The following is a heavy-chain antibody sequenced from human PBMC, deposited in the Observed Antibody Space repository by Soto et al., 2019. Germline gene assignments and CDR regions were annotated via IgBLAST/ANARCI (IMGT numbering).Heavy chain of an antibody. CDR1: GYTFTDYY. CDR2: INANTGDT. D-gene: IGHD5-12*01. Sequence: ASVKVSCKASGYTFTDYYMQWVRQAPGQGLEWMGWINANTGDTNYAQRFQGRVTMTSDTSISTDYMELNSLRSDDTAVYYCAGGGYDSKKWFDAWGQGTLVTVSS. V-gene: IGHV1-2*02. CDR3: AGGGYDSKKWFDA. J-gene: IGHJ5*02.